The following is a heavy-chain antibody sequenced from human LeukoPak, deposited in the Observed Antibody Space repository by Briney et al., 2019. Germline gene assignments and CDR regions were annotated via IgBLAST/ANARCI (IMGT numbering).Heavy chain of an antibody. J-gene: IGHJ5*02. V-gene: IGHV4-4*07. CDR2: IYGSVNT. CDR3: ARDSGTTGEVKFDP. Sequence: PSETLSPTCTVSGGSISSYYLSWIRQPAGKGLEWIGRIYGSVNTYNPSLKSRITLSLDTSKNQISLKMTSVTAADTALYYCARDSGTTGEVKFDPWGQGTLVTVSS. D-gene: IGHD3-10*01. CDR1: GGSISSYY.